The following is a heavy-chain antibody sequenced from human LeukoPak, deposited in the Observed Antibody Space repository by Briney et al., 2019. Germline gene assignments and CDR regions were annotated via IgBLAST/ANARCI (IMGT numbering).Heavy chain of an antibody. CDR2: IYYSGST. J-gene: IGHJ4*02. CDR1: GGSISSGGYY. D-gene: IGHD5-18*01. CDR3: TRDRGRGDNYGFDY. V-gene: IGHV4-31*03. Sequence: SQTLSLTCTVSGGSISSGGYYWSWIRQHPGKGLEWIGYIYYSGSTYYSPSLKSRVTISVDTTKNQFSLKLSSVTAADTAVYYCTRDRGRGDNYGFDYWGQGTLVTVSS.